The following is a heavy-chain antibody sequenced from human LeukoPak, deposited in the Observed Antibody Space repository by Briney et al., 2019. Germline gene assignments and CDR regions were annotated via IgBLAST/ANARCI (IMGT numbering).Heavy chain of an antibody. J-gene: IGHJ4*02. CDR2: INHSGST. D-gene: IGHD2-2*01. CDR3: ASRSYCSSTSCVDY. CDR1: GGSFSGYY. Sequence: SETLSLTCAVYGGSFSGYYWSWIRQPPGKGLEWIGEINHSGSTNYNPSLKSRVTISVDTSKNQFSLKLSSVTAADTAVYYCASRSYCSSTSCVDYWGQGTLVTVSS. V-gene: IGHV4-34*01.